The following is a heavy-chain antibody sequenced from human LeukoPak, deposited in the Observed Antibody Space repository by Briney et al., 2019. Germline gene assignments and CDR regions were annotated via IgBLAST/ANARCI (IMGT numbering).Heavy chain of an antibody. V-gene: IGHV4-30-4*07. D-gene: IGHD1-14*01. CDR2: IYSSGST. Sequence: SETLSLTCTVSGGSITSGGYSWSWIRQPPGKGLEWIGYIYSSGSTYSNPSLKSRVTISVDTSKNQFSLKLSSVTAADTAVYYCAGTGSFDYWGQGTLVSVSS. CDR1: GGSITSGGYS. CDR3: AGTGSFDY. J-gene: IGHJ4*02.